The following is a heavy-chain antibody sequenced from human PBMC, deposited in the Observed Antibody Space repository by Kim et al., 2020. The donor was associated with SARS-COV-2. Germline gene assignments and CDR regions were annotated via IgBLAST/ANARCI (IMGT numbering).Heavy chain of an antibody. CDR3: ARGRVAAAGTGPYRWFDP. Sequence: SETLSLTCAVYGGSFSGYYWSWIRQPPGKGLEWIGEINHSGSTNYNPSLKSRVTISVDTSKNQFSLKLSSVTAADTAVYYCARGRVAAAGTGPYRWFDPWGQGTLVTVSS. D-gene: IGHD6-13*01. CDR1: GGSFSGYY. CDR2: INHSGST. V-gene: IGHV4-34*01. J-gene: IGHJ5*02.